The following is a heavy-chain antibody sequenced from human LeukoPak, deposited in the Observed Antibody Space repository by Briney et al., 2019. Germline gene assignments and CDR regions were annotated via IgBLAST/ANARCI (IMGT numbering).Heavy chain of an antibody. CDR2: ISSSSSYI. J-gene: IGHJ6*02. CDR3: ARAYQLNGMDV. V-gene: IGHV3-21*01. D-gene: IGHD2-2*01. CDR1: GFTFDTYS. Sequence: GGSLRLSCAASGFTFDTYSMNWVRQAPGKGLEWVSSISSSSSYIYYADSVKGRFTISRDNAKNSLYLQMNSLRAEDTAVYSCARAYQLNGMDVWGQGTTVTVSS.